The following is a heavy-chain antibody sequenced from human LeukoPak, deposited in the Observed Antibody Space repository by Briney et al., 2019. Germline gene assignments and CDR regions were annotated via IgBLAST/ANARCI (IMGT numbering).Heavy chain of an antibody. J-gene: IGHJ4*02. CDR1: GFTFSSYG. CDR2: ISGSGGSR. V-gene: IGHV3-23*01. D-gene: IGHD3-10*01. CDR3: AKDGIERVIMYYFDY. Sequence: GGSLRLSCAASGFTFSSYGMSWVRQAPGKGLEWVSAISGSGGSRDYADSVKGRLTISRGNSKNTLYLQMNSLRAEDTAVYYCAKDGIERVIMYYFDYWGQGTLVTVSS.